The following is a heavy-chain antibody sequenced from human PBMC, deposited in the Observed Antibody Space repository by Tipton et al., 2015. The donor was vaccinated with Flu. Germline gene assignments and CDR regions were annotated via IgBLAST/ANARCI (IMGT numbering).Heavy chain of an antibody. V-gene: IGHV4-38-2*01. D-gene: IGHD2/OR15-2a*01. CDR1: GFSIGSRYY. J-gene: IGHJ2*01. Sequence: TLSLTCVVSGFSIGSRYYWGWIRQPPGKGLEWIGEITESGTINYNPSLESRVTLSLDTSKNQFSLNLNAVTAADTAVYYCARLYHFSTTFYWYFDLWGRGSMVTVSS. CDR3: ARLYHFSTTFYWYFDL. CDR2: ITESGTI.